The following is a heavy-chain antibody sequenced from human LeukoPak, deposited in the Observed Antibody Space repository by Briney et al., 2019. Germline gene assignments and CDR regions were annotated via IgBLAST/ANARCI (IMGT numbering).Heavy chain of an antibody. J-gene: IGHJ4*02. CDR1: GGSISSSSYY. CDR3: ARHEESSYYGDYGRVDY. D-gene: IGHD4-17*01. CDR2: IYYSGST. Sequence: PSETLSLTCTVSGGSISSSSYYWGWIRPPPGKGLEWIGSIYYSGSTYYNPSLKSRVTISVDTSKNQFSLKLSSVTAADTAVYYCARHEESSYYGDYGRVDYWGQGTLVTVSS. V-gene: IGHV4-39*01.